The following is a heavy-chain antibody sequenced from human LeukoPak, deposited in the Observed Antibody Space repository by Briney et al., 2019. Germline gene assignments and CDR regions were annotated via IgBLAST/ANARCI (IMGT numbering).Heavy chain of an antibody. CDR1: GFTFSNYG. Sequence: PGGSLRLSCAASGFTFSNYGMHWVRQAPGKGLEWVAVIWYDGSNKCYADSVKGRFTISRDNSKNTLYLQMNSLRAEDTAVYYCAGDYGEYYYGMDVWGQGTTVTVSS. D-gene: IGHD4-17*01. CDR3: AGDYGEYYYGMDV. CDR2: IWYDGSNK. J-gene: IGHJ6*02. V-gene: IGHV3-33*01.